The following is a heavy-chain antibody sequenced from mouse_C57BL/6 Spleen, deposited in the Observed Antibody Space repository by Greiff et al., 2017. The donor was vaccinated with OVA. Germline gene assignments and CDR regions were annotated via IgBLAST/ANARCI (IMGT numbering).Heavy chain of an antibody. CDR1: GYTFTDYN. CDR3: ARSGVGFYYFDY. J-gene: IGHJ2*01. Sequence: VQLKESGPELVKPGASVKMSCKASGYTFTDYNMHWVKQSHGKSLEWIGYINPNNGGTSYNQKFKGKATLTVNKSSSTAYMELRSLTSEDSAVYYCARSGVGFYYFDYWGQGTTLTVSS. CDR2: INPNNGGT. V-gene: IGHV1-22*01. D-gene: IGHD1-1*02.